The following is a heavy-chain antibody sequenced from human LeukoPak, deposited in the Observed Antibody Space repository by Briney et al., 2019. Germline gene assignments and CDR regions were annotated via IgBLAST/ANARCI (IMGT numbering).Heavy chain of an antibody. CDR3: ARSRVAGPGRYYFDY. D-gene: IGHD6-19*01. V-gene: IGHV3-23*01. J-gene: IGHJ4*02. CDR1: GFTFSSYA. CDR2: ISGSGGST. Sequence: GGSLRLSCAASGFTFSSYAMSWVRQAPGKGLEWVSAISGSGGSTYYADSVKGRFTISRDNSKNTLYLQMNSLRAEDTAVYYCARSRVAGPGRYYFDYWGQGTLVTVSS.